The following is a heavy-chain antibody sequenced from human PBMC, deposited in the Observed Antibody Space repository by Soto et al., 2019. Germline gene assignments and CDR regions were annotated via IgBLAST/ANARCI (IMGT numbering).Heavy chain of an antibody. CDR3: AREGFLVDPHYGMDV. J-gene: IGHJ6*02. V-gene: IGHV4-31*03. Sequence: SETLSLTCTVSGGSISSGGYYWSWIRQHPGKGLEWIGYIYYSGSTYYNPSLKSRVTISVDTSKNQFSLKLSSVTAADTAVYYCAREGFLVDPHYGMDVWGQGTTVTVSS. D-gene: IGHD3-3*01. CDR2: IYYSGST. CDR1: GGSISSGGYY.